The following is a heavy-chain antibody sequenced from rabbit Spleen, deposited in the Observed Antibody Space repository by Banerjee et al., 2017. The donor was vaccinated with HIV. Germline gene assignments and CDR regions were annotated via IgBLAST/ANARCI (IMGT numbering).Heavy chain of an antibody. V-gene: IGHV1S40*01. J-gene: IGHJ2*01. Sequence: QSLEESGGDLVKPGASLTLTCIASGVSFSGDSYMCWVRQAPGKGLEWIGCINSGSSGATYYADWAKGRFTISKTSTTVTLQMTSLTAADTATYFCARGDDSGGDGYDFWGQGTLVTVS. D-gene: IGHD2-1*01. CDR2: INSGSSGAT. CDR3: ARGDDSGGDGYDF. CDR1: GVSFSGDSY.